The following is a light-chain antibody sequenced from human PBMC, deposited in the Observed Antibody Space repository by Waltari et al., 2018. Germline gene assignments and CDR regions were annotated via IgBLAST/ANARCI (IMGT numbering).Light chain of an antibody. V-gene: IGKV4-1*01. CDR2: WAA. Sequence: DLLVTQSPDALAVSLGEGATINCKSSQNSLYSSNNKNYLSWYQQKPGQPPKLLIYWAASRECGVHDRFSGSWSGTDFSLPISCLQAEDVAVYDCQKFLSLPVPSGPGTTVDIK. CDR1: QNSLYSSNNKNY. J-gene: IGKJ3*01. CDR3: QKFLSLPVP.